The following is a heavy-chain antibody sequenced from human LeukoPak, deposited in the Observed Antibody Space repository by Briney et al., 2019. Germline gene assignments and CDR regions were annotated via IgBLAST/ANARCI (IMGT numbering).Heavy chain of an antibody. D-gene: IGHD3-3*01. Sequence: SCKASGYTFTSYDINWVRQAPGKGLEWVAVISYDGSNKYYADSVKGRFTISRDNSKNTLYLQMNSLRAEDTAVYYCARDLSPSKYDALGYWGQGTLVTVSS. CDR3: ARDLSPSKYDALGY. V-gene: IGHV3-30*19. J-gene: IGHJ4*02. CDR2: ISYDGSNK. CDR1: GYTFTSYD.